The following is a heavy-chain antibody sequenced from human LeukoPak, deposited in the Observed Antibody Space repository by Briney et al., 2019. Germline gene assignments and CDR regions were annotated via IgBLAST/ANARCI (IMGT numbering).Heavy chain of an antibody. Sequence: PGGSLRLSCAASGFTFSSYAMSWVRQAPGKGLEWVSAISGSGGSTYYADSVKGRFTISRDNAKNSLYLQMNSLRAEDTAVYYCARDRPGSSSWYRDAFDIWGQGTMVTVSS. CDR2: ISGSGGST. V-gene: IGHV3-23*01. J-gene: IGHJ3*02. CDR1: GFTFSSYA. D-gene: IGHD6-13*01. CDR3: ARDRPGSSSWYRDAFDI.